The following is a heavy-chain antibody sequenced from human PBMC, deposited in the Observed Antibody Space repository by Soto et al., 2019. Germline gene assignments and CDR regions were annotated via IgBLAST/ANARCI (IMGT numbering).Heavy chain of an antibody. CDR1: GGTVSSYT. Sequence: QVQLVQSGAEVKKPGSSVKVSCKASGGTVSSYTISWVRQAPGQGLEWMGRIIPILGIANYALKFQGRVTITADKSTSTAYMELSSLRSEDTAVYYCARQIPWFDPWGQGTLVTVSS. V-gene: IGHV1-69*02. J-gene: IGHJ5*02. CDR2: IIPILGIA. CDR3: ARQIPWFDP.